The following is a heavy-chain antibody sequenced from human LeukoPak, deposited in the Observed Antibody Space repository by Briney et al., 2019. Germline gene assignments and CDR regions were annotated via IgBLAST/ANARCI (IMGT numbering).Heavy chain of an antibody. CDR3: ASESVVVSFDY. CDR1: GFTFSSYW. Sequence: AGGSLRLSCSASGFTFSSYWMHWVRQAPGKGLVWVSRINSDGSSTSYADSVKGRFTISRDNAKNTLYLQMNSLKAEDTAVYYCASESVVVSFDYWGQGTLVTVSS. D-gene: IGHD2-15*01. CDR2: INSDGSST. V-gene: IGHV3-74*01. J-gene: IGHJ4*02.